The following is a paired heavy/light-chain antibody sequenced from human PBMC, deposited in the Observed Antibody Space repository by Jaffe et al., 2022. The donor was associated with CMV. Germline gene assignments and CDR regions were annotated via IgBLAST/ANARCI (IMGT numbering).Light chain of an antibody. CDR3: QQYDSYSLT. Sequence: DIQMTQSPSTLSASVGDRVTITCRASQTIDRWLAWYQQKPGKAPNLLIYTASTLQRGVPSRFSGSGSGTHFTLTITDLQPDDFATYYCQQYDSYSLTFGGGTKVEIK. V-gene: IGKV1-5*03. CDR2: TAS. CDR1: QTIDRW. J-gene: IGKJ4*01.
Heavy chain of an antibody. D-gene: IGHD3-10*02. CDR3: ARDASTESMFVGTYYSDY. Sequence: VQLVQSGAEVKKPGASVKVSCKASGYGFIGYYIHWVRQAPGQGLEWMGWINPNSGGTKFAQKFQGRVTMTRDTSMNTAYMELDTLQSDDTAVYYCARDASTESMFVGTYYSDYWGQGTLVTVSS. CDR2: INPNSGGT. J-gene: IGHJ4*02. CDR1: GYGFIGYY. V-gene: IGHV1-2*02.